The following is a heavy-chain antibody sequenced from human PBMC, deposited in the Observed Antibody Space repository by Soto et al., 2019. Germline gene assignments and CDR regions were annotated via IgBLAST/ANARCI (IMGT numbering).Heavy chain of an antibody. CDR3: ARGGVVVPAAIWGETNWFDP. D-gene: IGHD2-2*01. J-gene: IGHJ5*02. Sequence: GGSLRLSCAASGFTFSDYYMSWIRQAPGKGLEWVSYISSSGSTIYYTDSVKGRFTISRDNAKNSLYLQMNSLRAEDTAVYYCARGGVVVPAAIWGETNWFDPWGQGTLVTVSS. CDR2: ISSSGSTI. CDR1: GFTFSDYY. V-gene: IGHV3-11*01.